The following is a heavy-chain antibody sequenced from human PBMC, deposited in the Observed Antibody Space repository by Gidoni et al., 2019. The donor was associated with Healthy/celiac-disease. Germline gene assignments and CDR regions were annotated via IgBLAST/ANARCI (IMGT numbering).Heavy chain of an antibody. J-gene: IGHJ4*02. V-gene: IGHV4-34*01. D-gene: IGHD6-19*01. Sequence: QVQLQQWGAGLLKPSETLSLPCAVYGGSFSGYYWSWIRQPPGKGLEWIGEINHSGSTNYNPSLKSRVTISVDTSKNQFSLKLSSVTAADTAVYYCARGIAVGLDYWGQGTLVTVSS. CDR3: ARGIAVGLDY. CDR2: INHSGST. CDR1: GGSFSGYY.